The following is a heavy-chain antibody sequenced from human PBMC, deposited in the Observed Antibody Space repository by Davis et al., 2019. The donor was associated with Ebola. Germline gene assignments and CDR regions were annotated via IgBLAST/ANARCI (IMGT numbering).Heavy chain of an antibody. V-gene: IGHV3-74*01. CDR2: INSDGSST. Sequence: GESLKISCAASGFTFSSYWMHWVRQAPGKGLVWVSRINSDGSSTSYADSVKGRFTISRDNAKNTLYLQMNSLRAEDTAVYYCAREEGGYSYGRDYYYYYGMDVWGQGTTVTVSS. J-gene: IGHJ6*02. D-gene: IGHD5-18*01. CDR3: AREEGGYSYGRDYYYYYGMDV. CDR1: GFTFSSYW.